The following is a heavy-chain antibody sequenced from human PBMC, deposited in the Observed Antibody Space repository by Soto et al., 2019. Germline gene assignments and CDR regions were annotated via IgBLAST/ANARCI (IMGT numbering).Heavy chain of an antibody. CDR1: GFPFSSYS. V-gene: IGHV3-21*01. CDR3: ARGARTSYYYIDV. Sequence: GGSLRLSCAASGFPFSSYSMNWVRQAPGEGLEWVSSISLSSSYIYYADSVKGRFTISRDNAENSLYLQMKSLRADDTAVYYCARGARTSYYYIDVWGKGTTVTVSS. CDR2: ISLSSSYI. J-gene: IGHJ6*03.